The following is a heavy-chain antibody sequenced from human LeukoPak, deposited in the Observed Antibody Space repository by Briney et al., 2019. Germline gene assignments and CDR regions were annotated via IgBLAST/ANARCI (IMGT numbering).Heavy chain of an antibody. CDR2: IYTSGST. V-gene: IGHV4-4*07. D-gene: IGHD3-3*01. Sequence: SETLSLTCTDPGSSISSSNWCWIRQPAGKGLEWIGRIYTSGSTNYNPSLKSRVTMSVDTSKNQFSLKLSSITAADTAVYYCARYDPGRGFDPWGQGTLVTVSS. CDR3: ARYDPGRGFDP. J-gene: IGHJ5*02. CDR1: GSSISSSN.